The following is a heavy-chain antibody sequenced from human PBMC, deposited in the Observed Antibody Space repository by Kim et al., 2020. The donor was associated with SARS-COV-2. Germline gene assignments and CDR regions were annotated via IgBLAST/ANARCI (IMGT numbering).Heavy chain of an antibody. J-gene: IGHJ4*02. V-gene: IGHV1-3*01. CDR1: GYTFTSYA. CDR3: ARATETGYSYGYLFPFGY. D-gene: IGHD5-18*01. Sequence: ASVKVSCKASGYTFTSYAMHWVRQAPGQRLEWMGWINAGNGNTKYSQKFQGRVTITRDTSASTAYMELSSLRSEDTAVYYCARATETGYSYGYLFPFGYWGQGTVVTVSS. CDR2: INAGNGNT.